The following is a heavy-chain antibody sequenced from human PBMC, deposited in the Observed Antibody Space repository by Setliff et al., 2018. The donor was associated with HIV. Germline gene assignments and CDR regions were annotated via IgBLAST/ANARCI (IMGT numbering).Heavy chain of an antibody. CDR3: AKEASIASTPFDC. V-gene: IGHV3-23*01. CDR1: GFTFSSYA. Sequence: GGSLRLSCGASGFTFSSYAMNWVRQAPGKWLEWVSGISGSGDTTHYINSLKGRFTISRDNSNNTLYLHINSLQAEDTAIYYCAKEASIASTPFDCWGQGTLVTVSS. J-gene: IGHJ4*02. CDR2: ISGSGDTT. D-gene: IGHD6-13*01.